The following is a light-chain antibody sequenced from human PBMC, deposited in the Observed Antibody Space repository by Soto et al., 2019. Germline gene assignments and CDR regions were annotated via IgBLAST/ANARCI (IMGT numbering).Light chain of an antibody. Sequence: EIVLTQSPSTLSASPGERATLSCRASQSISSNLAWYQQKPGQAPRLLIYDASNRDTGIPARFSGSGSGTAFTLSSSSLDPEEIEFYYRQQRSIFTLGGGTKVEIK. CDR1: QSISSN. V-gene: IGKV3-11*01. CDR2: DAS. CDR3: QQRSIFT. J-gene: IGKJ4*01.